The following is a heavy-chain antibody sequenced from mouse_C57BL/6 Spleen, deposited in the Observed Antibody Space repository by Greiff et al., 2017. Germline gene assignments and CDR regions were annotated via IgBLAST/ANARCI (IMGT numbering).Heavy chain of an antibody. Sequence: QVQLQQPGAELVRPGSSVKLSCKASGYTFPSYWMHWVKQRPIQGLEWIGNIDPSDSETHYNQKFKDKATLTVDKSSSTAYMQLSSLTSEDSAVYYCARYGNYVLDFDYWGQGTTLTVSS. V-gene: IGHV1-52*01. CDR1: GYTFPSYW. CDR2: IDPSDSET. D-gene: IGHD2-1*01. J-gene: IGHJ2*01. CDR3: ARYGNYVLDFDY.